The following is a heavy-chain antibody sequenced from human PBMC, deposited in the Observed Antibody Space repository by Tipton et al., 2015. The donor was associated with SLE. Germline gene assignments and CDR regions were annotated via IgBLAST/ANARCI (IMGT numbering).Heavy chain of an antibody. V-gene: IGHV3-64D*09. J-gene: IGHJ4*02. CDR1: GFTFSSYA. Sequence: SLRPSCSASGFTFSSYAMHWVRQAPGKGLEYVSAISSNGGSTYYADSVKGRFTISRDNSKNTLYLQMSSLRAEDTAVYYCAREKIVVVVAATLDYWGQGTLVTVSS. CDR3: AREKIVVVVAATLDY. D-gene: IGHD2-15*01. CDR2: ISSNGGST.